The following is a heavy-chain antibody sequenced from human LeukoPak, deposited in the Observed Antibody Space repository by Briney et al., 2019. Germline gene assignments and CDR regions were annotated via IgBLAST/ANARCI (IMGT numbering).Heavy chain of an antibody. V-gene: IGHV1-46*01. CDR2: INPSGGST. D-gene: IGHD4-23*01. Sequence: ASVKVPCKASGYTLTSYYMHWVRQAPGQGLEWMGIINPSGGSTSYAQKFQGRVTMTRDTSTSTVYMELSSLRSEDTAVYYCARDHGGDCFDYWGQGTLVTVSS. CDR3: ARDHGGDCFDY. J-gene: IGHJ4*02. CDR1: GYTLTSYY.